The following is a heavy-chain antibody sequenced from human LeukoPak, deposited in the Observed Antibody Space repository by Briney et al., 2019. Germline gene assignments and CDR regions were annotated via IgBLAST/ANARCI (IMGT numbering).Heavy chain of an antibody. Sequence: SETLSLTCTVSGGSISSSAYHWGWIRQPPGKGLEWIGSIQYGGSTYYNPSLNSRVTISVDTSKKQFSLKLTSVIAADTAVYYCARVAKHFRGGLSFYFMDVWGIGTTVTISS. D-gene: IGHD3-10*01. J-gene: IGHJ6*03. CDR1: GGSISSSAYH. CDR3: ARVAKHFRGGLSFYFMDV. CDR2: IQYGGST. V-gene: IGHV4-39*07.